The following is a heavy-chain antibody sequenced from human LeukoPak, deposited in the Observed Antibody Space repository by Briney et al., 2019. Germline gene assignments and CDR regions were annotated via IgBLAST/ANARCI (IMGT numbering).Heavy chain of an antibody. Sequence: GGSLRLSCAASGFSFSSYDMHRVRQVRGKGLEWVSAIGTAGDTFYPGSVKGRFTISRENVKDSVYLQMNSLRAEDTAVYYCARGGGYRSDLRGLRFYGLDVWGQGTTVTVSS. V-gene: IGHV3-13*01. CDR1: GFSFSSYD. D-gene: IGHD5-24*01. CDR3: ARGGGYRSDLRGLRFYGLDV. CDR2: IGTAGDT. J-gene: IGHJ6*02.